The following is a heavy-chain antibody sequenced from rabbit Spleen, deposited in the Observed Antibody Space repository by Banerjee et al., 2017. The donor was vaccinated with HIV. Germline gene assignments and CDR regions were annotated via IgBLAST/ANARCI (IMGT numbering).Heavy chain of an antibody. CDR3: VRDQAGDADYGPYYLNL. V-gene: IGHV1S40*01. CDR1: GFSFSSSDY. Sequence: QSLEESGGGLVKPGGTLTLTCKVSGFSFSSSDYMCWVRQTPGKGLEWIACINAATGKPVYATWAKGRFTISRTSSTTVTLRMTSLTVADTATYFCVRDQAGDADYGPYYLNLWGQGTLVTVS. J-gene: IGHJ4*01. CDR2: INAATGKP. D-gene: IGHD2-1*01.